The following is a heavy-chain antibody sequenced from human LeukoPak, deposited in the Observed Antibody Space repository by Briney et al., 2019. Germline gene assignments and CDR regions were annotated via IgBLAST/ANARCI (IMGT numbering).Heavy chain of an antibody. V-gene: IGHV1-2*02. D-gene: IGHD6-13*01. CDR2: INPNSGGT. Sequence: GASVKVSCKASGYTFTGYYMHWVRQAPGQGLEWMGWINPNSGGTNYAQKFQGRVTMTRDTSISTAYMELSRLRSDDTAVYYCARSPSSSWNWFDPWGQGTLVTVSS. J-gene: IGHJ5*02. CDR1: GYTFTGYY. CDR3: ARSPSSSWNWFDP.